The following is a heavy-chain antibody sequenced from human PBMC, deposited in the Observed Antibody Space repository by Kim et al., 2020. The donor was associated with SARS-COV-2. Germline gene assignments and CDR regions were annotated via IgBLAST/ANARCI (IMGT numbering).Heavy chain of an antibody. V-gene: IGHV1-24*01. CDR2: FDPEDGDT. Sequence: ASVKVSCKVSGYTFTELSMHWVRQAPGQGLEWMGGFDPEDGDTIYGQKFQGRVTMTEDTSTDTAYMELSSLRFEDTAVYYCATDPALVGHTRWFDPWGQGTLVTVSS. D-gene: IGHD2-8*02. J-gene: IGHJ5*01. CDR3: ATDPALVGHTRWFDP. CDR1: GYTFTELS.